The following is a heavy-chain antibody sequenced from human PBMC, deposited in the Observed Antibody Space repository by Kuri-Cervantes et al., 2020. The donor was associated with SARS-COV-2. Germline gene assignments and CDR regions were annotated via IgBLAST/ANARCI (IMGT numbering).Heavy chain of an antibody. Sequence: SETLSLTCTVSGGSISSSSYYWGWIRQPPGKGLEWIGSIYYSGSTYYNPSLKSRATISVDTSKNQFSLKLSSVTAADTAVYYCARRGYDCWSGTHNGGMDVWGQGTTVTVSS. CDR1: GGSISSSSYY. CDR2: IYYSGST. D-gene: IGHD3-3*01. V-gene: IGHV4-39*01. J-gene: IGHJ6*02. CDR3: ARRGYDCWSGTHNGGMDV.